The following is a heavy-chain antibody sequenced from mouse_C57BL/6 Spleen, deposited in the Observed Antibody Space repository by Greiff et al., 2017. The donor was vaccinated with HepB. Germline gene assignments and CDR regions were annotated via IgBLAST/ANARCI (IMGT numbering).Heavy chain of an antibody. CDR3: ARNTYYYGSSYRYFDY. J-gene: IGHJ2*01. D-gene: IGHD1-1*01. CDR2: IWSGGST. CDR1: GFSLTSYG. V-gene: IGHV2-2*01. Sequence: VQLQQSGPGLVQPSQSLSITCTVSGFSLTSYGVHWVRQSPGKGLEWLGVIWSGGSTDYNAAFISRLSISKDNSKSQVFFKMNSLQADDTAIYYCARNTYYYGSSYRYFDYWGQGTTLTVSS.